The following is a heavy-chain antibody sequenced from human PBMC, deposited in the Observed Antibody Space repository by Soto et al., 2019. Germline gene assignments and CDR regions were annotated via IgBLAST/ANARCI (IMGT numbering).Heavy chain of an antibody. CDR1: GGSITRNNHF. D-gene: IGHD6-19*01. Sequence: QLQLQESGPGLVKASETLSLTCTVSGGSITRNNHFWGWIRQSPGKGLEWIGSIQYGGTTNYNPSLKSRVIMSAETSNNQFSRMMNSVTAADTAVYYCARLGSSGWYQGSYFDYWGQGTLVTVSS. CDR2: IQYGGTT. V-gene: IGHV4-39*01. CDR3: ARLGSSGWYQGSYFDY. J-gene: IGHJ4*02.